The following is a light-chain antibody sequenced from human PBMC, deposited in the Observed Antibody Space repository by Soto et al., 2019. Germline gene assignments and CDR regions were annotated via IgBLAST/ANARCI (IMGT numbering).Light chain of an antibody. Sequence: EIVLTQSPGTLSLSPGERGTLSCRASQSVSRNYLTWYQQKPGQAPRLLIYAASSRATGIPDRFSGSGSGTDFTLTISRLEPEDFAVYYCQQYGSSPFTFVPGTKVDIK. V-gene: IGKV3-20*01. CDR1: QSVSRNY. J-gene: IGKJ3*01. CDR2: AAS. CDR3: QQYGSSPFT.